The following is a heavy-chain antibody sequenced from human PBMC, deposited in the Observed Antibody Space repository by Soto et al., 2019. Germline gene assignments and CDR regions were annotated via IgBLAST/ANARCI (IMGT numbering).Heavy chain of an antibody. D-gene: IGHD4-17*01. J-gene: IGHJ4*02. CDR2: IYHTEST. CDR3: ARYDFGTFDY. CDR1: GDSISRSFW. Sequence: SETLSLTCAVSGDSISRSFWWSWVRQPPGKGLEWIGEIYHTESTVYNPSLKSRVTISVDKSKNQFSLNLDSVTAADTAVYYCARYDFGTFDYWGRGILVTVSS. V-gene: IGHV4-4*02.